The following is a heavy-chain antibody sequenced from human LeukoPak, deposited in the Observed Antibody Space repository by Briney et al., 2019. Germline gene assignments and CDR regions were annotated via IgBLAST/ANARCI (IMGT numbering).Heavy chain of an antibody. Sequence: PSETLSLTCTVSGGSISSSSYYWGWIRQPPGKGLEWIGSIYYSGSTYYNPSLKSRVTISVDTSKNQFSLKLSSVTAADTAVYYCARRAGNNWFDPWGQGTLVTVSS. J-gene: IGHJ5*02. CDR3: ARRAGNNWFDP. V-gene: IGHV4-39*07. CDR1: GGSISSSSYY. D-gene: IGHD1-1*01. CDR2: IYYSGST.